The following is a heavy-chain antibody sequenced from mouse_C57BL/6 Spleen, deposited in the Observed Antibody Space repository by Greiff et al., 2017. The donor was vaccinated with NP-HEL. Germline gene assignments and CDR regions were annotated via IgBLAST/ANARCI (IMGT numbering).Heavy chain of an antibody. CDR3: ARDYGSSWDWYFDV. CDR1: GYAFSSYW. J-gene: IGHJ1*03. V-gene: IGHV1-80*01. D-gene: IGHD1-1*01. CDR2: IYPGDGDT. Sequence: VQLQQSGAELVKPGASVKISCNASGYAFSSYWMNWVKQRPGKGLEWIGQIYPGDGDTNYNGKFKGKATLTADKSSSTAYMQLSSLTSEDSAVYFCARDYGSSWDWYFDVWGTGTTVTVSS.